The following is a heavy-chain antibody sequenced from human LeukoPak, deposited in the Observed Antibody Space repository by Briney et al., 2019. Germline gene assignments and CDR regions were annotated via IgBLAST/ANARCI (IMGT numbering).Heavy chain of an antibody. J-gene: IGHJ4*02. CDR3: ARRRRPRRYGSGDEDY. V-gene: IGHV4-34*01. D-gene: IGHD3-10*01. Sequence: SETRSLTCAVYGGSFSSYYWSWIRQPPGKGLEWIGEINHSGSTNYNPSLKSRVTISVDTSKNQFSLKLSSVTAADTAVYYCARRRRPRRYGSGDEDYWGQGTLVTVSS. CDR2: INHSGST. CDR1: GGSFSSYY.